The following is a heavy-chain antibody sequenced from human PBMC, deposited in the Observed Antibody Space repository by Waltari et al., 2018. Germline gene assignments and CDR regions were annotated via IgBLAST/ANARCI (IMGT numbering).Heavy chain of an antibody. CDR3: APLPGGSGQTFDY. J-gene: IGHJ4*02. CDR1: GYTFMDYF. D-gene: IGHD3-10*01. V-gene: IGHV1-69-2*01. Sequence: EVELVQSGAEVTKPGATVTISCKASGYTFMDYFMHWVQQAPGKGLEWMGRIDPEDGETVYSEKFQGRVTITADTSTDTAYMELSSLTSGDTAVYYCAPLPGGSGQTFDYWGQGTLVTVSS. CDR2: IDPEDGET.